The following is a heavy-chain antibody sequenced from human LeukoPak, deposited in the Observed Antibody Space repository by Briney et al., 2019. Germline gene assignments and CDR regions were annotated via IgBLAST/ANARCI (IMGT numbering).Heavy chain of an antibody. D-gene: IGHD3-3*01. CDR2: IYYSGST. CDR3: ARVASGYDVFDI. CDR1: GGSVSSGSYY. V-gene: IGHV4-61*01. J-gene: IGHJ3*02. Sequence: KPSETPSLTCTVSGGSVSSGSYYWSWIRQPPGKGLEWIGYIYYSGSTNYNPSLKSRVTISVDTSKNQFSLKLSSVTAADTAVFYCARVASGYDVFDIWGQGTMVTVSS.